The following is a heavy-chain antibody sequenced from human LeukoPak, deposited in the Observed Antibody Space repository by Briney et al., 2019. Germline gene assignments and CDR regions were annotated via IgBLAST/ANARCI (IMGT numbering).Heavy chain of an antibody. D-gene: IGHD3-10*01. Sequence: ASVRVSCKASGYTFTSYDINWVRQATGQGLEWMGWMNPNSGNTGYAQKFQGRVTMTRNTSISTAYMELSSLRSEDTAVYYCARGSVRGVIAYYYYYYGMDVWGQGTTVTASS. CDR2: MNPNSGNT. V-gene: IGHV1-8*01. CDR1: GYTFTSYD. J-gene: IGHJ6*02. CDR3: ARGSVRGVIAYYYYYYGMDV.